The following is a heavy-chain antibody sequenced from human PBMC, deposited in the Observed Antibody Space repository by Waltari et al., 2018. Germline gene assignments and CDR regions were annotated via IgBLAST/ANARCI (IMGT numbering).Heavy chain of an antibody. D-gene: IGHD3-16*02. CDR1: GFTFSDYW. CDR3: ARAGFYRFDY. V-gene: IGHV3-74*01. CDR2: INPDGRDT. Sequence: EVQLVESGGVLVQPGGSLRLSCTGSGFTFSDYWMHWVRQAPGKGPVWVSRINPDGRDTTYADSVKGRFTISRDNAKDTLYLQMNSLRVEDTAVYYCARAGFYRFDYWGHGTLVTVSS. J-gene: IGHJ4*01.